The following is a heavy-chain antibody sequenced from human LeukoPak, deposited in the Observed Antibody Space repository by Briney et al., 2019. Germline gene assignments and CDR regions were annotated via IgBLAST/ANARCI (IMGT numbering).Heavy chain of an antibody. D-gene: IGHD3-3*01. CDR2: IYYSGNT. CDR3: ARQQDTIFGVVPSYYFDY. J-gene: IGHJ4*02. Sequence: SETLSLTCTVSGGSINGYYCSWIRQPPGRGLEWIGYIYYSGNTNYSPSLKSRVTISVDASRNQFSLRLSSVTAADTAVYYCARQQDTIFGVVPSYYFDYWGQGTLVTVSS. CDR1: GGSINGYY. V-gene: IGHV4-59*08.